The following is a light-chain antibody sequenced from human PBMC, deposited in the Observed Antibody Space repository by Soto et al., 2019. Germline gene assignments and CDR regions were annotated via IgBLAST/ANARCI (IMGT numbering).Light chain of an antibody. CDR2: GAS. Sequence: EIVITHSPSTLSVSPVDRATLSFMASQSVSSNLAWYQQKPGQAPRLLIYGASSRATGIPDRFSGSGSGTDSTLTISRLEPEDFAVYYCQQYGSSPPINFGQGTRLEIK. V-gene: IGKV3-20*01. CDR3: QQYGSSPPIN. CDR1: QSVSSN. J-gene: IGKJ5*01.